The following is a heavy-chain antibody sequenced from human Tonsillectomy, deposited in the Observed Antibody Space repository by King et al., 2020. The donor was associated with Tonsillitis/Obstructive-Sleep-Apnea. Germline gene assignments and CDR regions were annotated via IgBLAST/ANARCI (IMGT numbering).Heavy chain of an antibody. CDR2: INPSGGST. J-gene: IGHJ5*02. D-gene: IGHD6-25*01. V-gene: IGHV1-46*01. Sequence: QLVQSGAEVKKPGASVKVSCKASGYTFTSYYMHWVRQAPGQGLEWMGIINPSGGSTSYAQKFQGRVTMTRDTSTSTVYMELSSLRSEDTAMYYCARGAVRTAAANWFDPWGQGTLVTVSS. CDR1: GYTFTSYY. CDR3: ARGAVRTAAANWFDP.